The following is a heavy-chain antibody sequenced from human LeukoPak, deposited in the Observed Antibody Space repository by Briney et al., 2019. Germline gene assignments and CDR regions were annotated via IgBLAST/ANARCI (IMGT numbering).Heavy chain of an antibody. D-gene: IGHD6-13*01. J-gene: IGHJ4*02. CDR1: GFTFSSYS. V-gene: IGHV3-48*01. CDR2: ISSSSSTI. CDR3: ARGYSTLFDY. Sequence: GGSLRLSCAASGFTFSSYSMNWVRQAPGKGLEWVSYISSSSSTIYYADSVKGRFTISRDNAKNSVYLQMNSLRAEDTAVYYCARGYSTLFDYWGQGTLVTVYS.